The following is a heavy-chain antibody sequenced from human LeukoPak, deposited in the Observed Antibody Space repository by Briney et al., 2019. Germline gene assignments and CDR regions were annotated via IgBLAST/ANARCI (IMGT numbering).Heavy chain of an antibody. CDR2: INHSGST. CDR3: ARTKTYSSSWYVDY. J-gene: IGHJ4*02. V-gene: IGHV4-34*01. D-gene: IGHD6-13*01. Sequence: SESLSLTCAVYGGSFSGYYWSWIRQPPGKGLEWIGEINHSGSTNYNPSLKSRVTISVDTSKNQFSLKLSSVTAADTAVYYCARTKTYSSSWYVDYWGQGTLVTVSS. CDR1: GGSFSGYY.